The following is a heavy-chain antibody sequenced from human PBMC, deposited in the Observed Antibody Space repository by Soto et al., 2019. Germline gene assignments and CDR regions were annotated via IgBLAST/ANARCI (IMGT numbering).Heavy chain of an antibody. V-gene: IGHV4-38-2*01. J-gene: IGHJ5*02. CDR1: GYSITTGYY. CDR2: ISHGGTT. D-gene: IGHD2-15*01. CDR3: ARSGGSAGWFDP. Sequence: SETLSLTCVVSGYSITTGYYWGWIRQPPGKGLEWIGSISHGGTTFYSSSLKSRVTISKDASKNQFSLKVNSVIAADTAVYYCARSGGSAGWFDPWGPGSLVTVSS.